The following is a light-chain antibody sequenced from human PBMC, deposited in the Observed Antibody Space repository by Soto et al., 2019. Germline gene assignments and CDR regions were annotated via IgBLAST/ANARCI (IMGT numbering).Light chain of an antibody. CDR3: QQYNNWPRT. Sequence: EIVMTQSPATLSVSPGERATLSCRASRSVSINLAWYQQKPGQAPRLLIYGASSRASGIPARFSGSGSGTEFTLTISSLQSEDSAVYFCQQYNNWPRTFGQGTKVDIK. CDR1: RSVSIN. J-gene: IGKJ1*01. V-gene: IGKV3-15*01. CDR2: GAS.